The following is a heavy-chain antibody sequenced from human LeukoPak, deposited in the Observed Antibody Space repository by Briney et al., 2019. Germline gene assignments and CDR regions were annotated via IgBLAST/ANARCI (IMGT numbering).Heavy chain of an antibody. D-gene: IGHD3-10*01. CDR3: AKGDYYDFDY. CDR2: ITSGVGIT. J-gene: IGHJ4*02. V-gene: IGHV3-23*01. Sequence: GGSLRLSCAASGFTFSNYEMNWVRQAPGKGVEWVSIITSGVGITYYADSVKGRFTISRDNSKNTPYLQMNSLRAEDTAVYYCAKGDYYDFDYWGQGTLVTVSS. CDR1: GFTFSNYE.